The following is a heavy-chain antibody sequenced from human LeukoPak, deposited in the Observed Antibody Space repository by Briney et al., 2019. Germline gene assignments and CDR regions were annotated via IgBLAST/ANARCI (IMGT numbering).Heavy chain of an antibody. Sequence: GGSLRLSCAASGFTFSSYWMSWVRQAPGKGLEWVANIKQDGSEKYYVDSVKGRFTISRDDAKNSLYLQMNSLRAEDTAVYYCARESTALNYYYYYMDVWGKGTTVTVSS. CDR1: GFTFSSYW. CDR3: ARESTALNYYYYYMDV. J-gene: IGHJ6*03. CDR2: IKQDGSEK. D-gene: IGHD5-18*01. V-gene: IGHV3-7*01.